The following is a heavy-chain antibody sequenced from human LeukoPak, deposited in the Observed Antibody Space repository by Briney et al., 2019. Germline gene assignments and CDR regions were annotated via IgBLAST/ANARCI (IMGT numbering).Heavy chain of an antibody. CDR3: ARDTLGSGWSFDY. CDR2: IYYSGST. CDR1: GGSISSYY. J-gene: IGHJ4*02. Sequence: PSETLSLTCTVSGGSISSYYWSWIRQPPGKGLEWIGYIYYSGSTNYNPSLKSRVTISVDTSKNQFSLKLSSVTAADTAVYYCARDTLGSGWSFDYWGQGTLVTVSS. D-gene: IGHD6-19*01. V-gene: IGHV4-59*01.